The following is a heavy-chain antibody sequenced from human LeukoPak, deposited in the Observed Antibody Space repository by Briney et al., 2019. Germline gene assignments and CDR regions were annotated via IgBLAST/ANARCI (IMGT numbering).Heavy chain of an antibody. V-gene: IGHV3-23*01. CDR1: RFTFSKYA. CDR3: AKRSADGRPYYFDY. Sequence: GGSLRLSCAASRFTFSKYAMSWVRQAPGKGLEWVSAISDGGQSTYHADSVKGRFTISRDNSQNTLDLQMNSLRAKDTAVYYCAKRSADGRPYYFDYWGQGTLVTVSS. D-gene: IGHD3-3*01. J-gene: IGHJ4*02. CDR2: ISDGGQST.